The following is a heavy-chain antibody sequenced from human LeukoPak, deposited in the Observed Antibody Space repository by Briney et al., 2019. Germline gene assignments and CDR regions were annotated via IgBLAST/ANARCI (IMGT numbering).Heavy chain of an antibody. V-gene: IGHV1-46*01. CDR1: GYTFTSYY. J-gene: IGHJ4*02. CDR2: INPSGGST. D-gene: IGHD1-14*01. Sequence: EASVTVSCKASGYTFTSYYMHWVRQAPGQGLEWMGIINPSGGSTNYAQKFQGRVTMTRDISTSTVYMELSSLRSEDTAVYYCARATLTSNDYWGQGTLVTVSS. CDR3: ARATLTSNDY.